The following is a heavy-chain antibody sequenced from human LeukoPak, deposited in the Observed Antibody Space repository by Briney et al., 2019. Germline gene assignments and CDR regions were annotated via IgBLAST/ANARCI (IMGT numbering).Heavy chain of an antibody. CDR2: IGIDSGNT. Sequence: GRSLSLSCAVSGFIFNDYSINWVRQAPGNGLEWISYIGIDSGNTKYTDSVKGRFTISGDNAKSSLYLQMNSLRAEDTAVYYCARDHNYAFDNWGHGTLVTASS. CDR1: GFIFNDYS. D-gene: IGHD4-11*01. V-gene: IGHV3-48*04. J-gene: IGHJ4*01. CDR3: ARDHNYAFDN.